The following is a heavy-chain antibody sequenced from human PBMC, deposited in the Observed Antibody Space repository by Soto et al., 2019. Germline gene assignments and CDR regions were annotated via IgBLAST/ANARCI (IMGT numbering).Heavy chain of an antibody. CDR1: GGSISSSSYY. Sequence: SETLSLTCTVSGGSISSSSYYWGWIRQPPGKGLEGIASIYYSGSTDYNPSLKSRVTIFVDTSKNQFSLKLSSVTAADTALYYCARQGYYGSGSYYKFRWFDPWGQGTLVTVSS. V-gene: IGHV4-39*01. CDR3: ARQGYYGSGSYYKFRWFDP. D-gene: IGHD3-10*01. CDR2: IYYSGST. J-gene: IGHJ5*02.